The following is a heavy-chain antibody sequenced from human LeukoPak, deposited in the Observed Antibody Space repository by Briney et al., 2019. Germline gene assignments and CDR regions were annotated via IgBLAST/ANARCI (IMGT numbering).Heavy chain of an antibody. CDR1: GGSFSGYY. CDR3: ARDADIVVVPAAGSYYGVDV. V-gene: IGHV4-34*01. CDR2: INHSGST. Sequence: SETLSLTCAVYGGSFSGYYWSWIRQPPGKGLEWIGEINHSGSTNYNPSLKSRVTISVDTSKNQFSLKLSSVTAADTAVYYCARDADIVVVPAAGSYYGVDVWGQGTTVTVSS. D-gene: IGHD2-2*01. J-gene: IGHJ6*02.